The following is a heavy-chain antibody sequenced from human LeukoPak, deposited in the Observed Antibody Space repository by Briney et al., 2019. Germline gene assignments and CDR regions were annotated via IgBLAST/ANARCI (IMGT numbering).Heavy chain of an antibody. CDR2: IYTSGIT. D-gene: IGHD5-24*01. CDR1: GGSISSGSYY. J-gene: IGHJ4*02. Sequence: PSETLSLTCTVSGGSISSGSYYWSWIRQPAGKGLEWVGRIYTSGITNYNPSLKSRVTISVDTSKNQFSLKLSSVTAADTAVYYCASLALRDGYNFDFGGQGTLVTVSS. V-gene: IGHV4-61*02. CDR3: ASLALRDGYNFDF.